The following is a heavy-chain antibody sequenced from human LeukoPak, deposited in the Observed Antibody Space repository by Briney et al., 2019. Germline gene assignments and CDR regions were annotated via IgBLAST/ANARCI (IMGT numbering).Heavy chain of an antibody. CDR3: AKDARITMIVVVRGARPYYFDY. CDR2: IIGSGGST. D-gene: IGHD3-22*01. V-gene: IGHV3-23*01. CDR1: GFTFSSYG. Sequence: GGTLRLSCATSGFTFSSYGMSWVRQARGKGLEWVSAIIGSGGSTYYAHSVKGRFTISRDNSKNTLYLQMNSLRSEDTAVYYCAKDARITMIVVVRGARPYYFDYWGQGTLVTVSS. J-gene: IGHJ4*02.